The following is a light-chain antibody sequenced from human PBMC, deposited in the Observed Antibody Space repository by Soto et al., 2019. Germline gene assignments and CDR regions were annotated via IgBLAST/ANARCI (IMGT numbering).Light chain of an antibody. CDR2: AAS. Sequence: DIQMTQSPSSLSASVGDRVTITCRASHGIGNDLGWYQQKAGKAPKRLIYAASRLEAGVPSRFSGSGSGAEFTLTISSLQPEDFATYYCLQYNSDLNTFGQGTKLEIK. J-gene: IGKJ2*01. CDR1: HGIGND. CDR3: LQYNSDLNT. V-gene: IGKV1-17*01.